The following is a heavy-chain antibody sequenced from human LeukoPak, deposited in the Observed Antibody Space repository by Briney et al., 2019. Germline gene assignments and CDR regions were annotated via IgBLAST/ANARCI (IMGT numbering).Heavy chain of an antibody. CDR1: GGSFSGYY. CDR3: ARGRRNMITFGQTWSFDY. Sequence: PSETLSLTCAVYGGSFSGYYWSWIRQPPGKGLEWXXXXXHSGSTNYNPSLKSRVTISVDTSKNQFSLKLSSVTAADTAVYYCARGRRNMITFGQTWSFDYWGQGTLVTVSS. J-gene: IGHJ4*02. D-gene: IGHD3-16*01. V-gene: IGHV4-34*01. CDR2: XXHSGST.